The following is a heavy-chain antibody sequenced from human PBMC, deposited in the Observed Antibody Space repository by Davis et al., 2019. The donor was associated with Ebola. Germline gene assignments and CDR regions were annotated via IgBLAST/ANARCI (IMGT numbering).Heavy chain of an antibody. Sequence: ASVKVSCKASRYTFTSYAMHWVRQAPGQRLEWMGWINAGNGNTKYSQKFQGRVTITRDTSASTAYMELSSLRSEDTAVYYCASLPGDYEHFDYWGQGTLVTVSS. CDR3: ASLPGDYEHFDY. J-gene: IGHJ4*02. CDR1: RYTFTSYA. D-gene: IGHD4-17*01. CDR2: INAGNGNT. V-gene: IGHV1-3*01.